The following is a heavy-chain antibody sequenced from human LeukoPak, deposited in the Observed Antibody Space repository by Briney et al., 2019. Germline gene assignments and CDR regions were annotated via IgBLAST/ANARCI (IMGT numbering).Heavy chain of an antibody. CDR1: GFSSASEA. J-gene: IGHJ3*02. CDR2: ISPGGGTT. D-gene: IGHD1-1*01. CDR3: AKSLLTTATGTGRASDI. Sequence: GGSLRLSCVVSGFSSASEAMSWVRQSPGRGLEWVSSISPGGGTTYYADSVKGRFTISRDNSKNTLYVQINSLRAEDTAIYYCAKSLLTTATGTGRASDIWGQGTMVTVSS. V-gene: IGHV3-23*01.